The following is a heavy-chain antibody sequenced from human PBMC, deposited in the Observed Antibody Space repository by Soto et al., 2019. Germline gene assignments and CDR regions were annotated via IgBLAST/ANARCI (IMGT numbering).Heavy chain of an antibody. CDR1: GFTFTSYG. CDR3: ARDRLRLGELSLIGYFDY. J-gene: IGHJ4*02. Sequence: PGGSLRLSCXAXGFTFTSYGMHWVRQAPGKGLEWVAVISYDGSNKYYADSVKGRFTISRDNSKNTLYLQMNSLRVEDTAVYYCARDRLRLGELSLIGYFDYWGQGTLVTVSS. D-gene: IGHD3-16*02. CDR2: ISYDGSNK. V-gene: IGHV3-30*03.